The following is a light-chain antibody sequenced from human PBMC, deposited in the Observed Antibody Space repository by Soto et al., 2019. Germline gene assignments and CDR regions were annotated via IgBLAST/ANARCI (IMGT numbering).Light chain of an antibody. J-gene: IGKJ1*01. V-gene: IGKV3-20*01. CDR2: GVS. Sequence: EIVLTQSPGTLSLSPGERATLSCRASQSVSSYLAWYQQKPGQAPRLLIYGVSSRATGIPDRFSGSGSGTDFTLTISRLEPEDFAVFYCQQYGSSLPWTF. CDR3: QQYGSSLPWT. CDR1: QSVSSY.